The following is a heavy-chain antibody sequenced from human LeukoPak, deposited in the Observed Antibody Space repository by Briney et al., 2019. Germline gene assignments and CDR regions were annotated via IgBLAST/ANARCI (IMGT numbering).Heavy chain of an antibody. D-gene: IGHD4-17*01. Sequence: PSETLSLTCTVSGYSISSGYYWGWIRQPPGKGLEWIGSIYHSGSTYYNPSLKSRVTISVDTSKNQFSLKLSSVTAADTAVYYCARYGDYPPYYCMDVWGKGTTVTVSS. CDR3: ARYGDYPPYYCMDV. CDR2: IYHSGST. V-gene: IGHV4-38-2*02. J-gene: IGHJ6*03. CDR1: GYSISSGYY.